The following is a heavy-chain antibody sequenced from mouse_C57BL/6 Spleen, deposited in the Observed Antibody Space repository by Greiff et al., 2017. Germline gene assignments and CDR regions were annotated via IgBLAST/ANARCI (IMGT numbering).Heavy chain of an antibody. V-gene: IGHV14-4*01. CDR1: GFNIKDDY. D-gene: IGHD1-1*02. J-gene: IGHJ2*01. CDR3: TTYGLFHY. Sequence: VQLQQSGAELVRPGASVKLSCTASGFNIKDDYMHWVKQRPEQGLEWIGWIDPENGDTEYASKFQGKATITAATSSNTAYLQLSSLTSEDTAVYYCTTYGLFHYWGQGTTLTVSS. CDR2: IDPENGDT.